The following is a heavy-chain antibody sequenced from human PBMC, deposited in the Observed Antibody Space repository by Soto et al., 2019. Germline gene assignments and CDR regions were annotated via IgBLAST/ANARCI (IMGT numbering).Heavy chain of an antibody. CDR1: GFTGSSNY. Sequence: WWSLRLSCSASGFTGSSNYMSWFRQAPGKGLEWVSVIYSGGSTDYADSVKGRFTISRDNSKNTLYLQMNSLRAEDTAVYYCARARDGYNFLYEPTWGQGTLVTVSS. CDR3: ARARDGYNFLYEPT. D-gene: IGHD5-12*01. V-gene: IGHV3-53*01. CDR2: IYSGGST. J-gene: IGHJ4*02.